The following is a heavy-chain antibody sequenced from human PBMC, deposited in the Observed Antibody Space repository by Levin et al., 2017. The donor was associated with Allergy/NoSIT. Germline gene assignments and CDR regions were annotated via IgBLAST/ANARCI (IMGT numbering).Heavy chain of an antibody. Sequence: RGESLKISCKASGYTFTSYDVNWVRQAPGQGLEWMGWMNPNSGNTAYAQKFQGRVTMTRDTSTNTAYMELNSLTSEDTAVYYCAREGQVVAVTSIVYHYYGMDVWGQGTTVTVSS. D-gene: IGHD2-21*02. J-gene: IGHJ6*02. CDR3: AREGQVVAVTSIVYHYYGMDV. CDR2: MNPNSGNT. V-gene: IGHV1-8*01. CDR1: GYTFTSYD.